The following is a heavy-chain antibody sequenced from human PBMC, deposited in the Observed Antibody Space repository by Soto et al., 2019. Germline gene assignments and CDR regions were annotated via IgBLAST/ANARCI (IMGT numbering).Heavy chain of an antibody. J-gene: IGHJ4*02. V-gene: IGHV4-31*03. CDR1: GGSISSGGYY. CDR2: IYYSGST. CDR3: ARGTARNPFDY. D-gene: IGHD2-21*02. Sequence: SETLSLTCTVSGGSISSGGYYWSWIRQHPGKGLERIGYIYYSGSTYYNPSLKSRVTISVDTSKNQFSLKLSSVTAADTAVYYCARGTARNPFDYWGQGTLVTVSS.